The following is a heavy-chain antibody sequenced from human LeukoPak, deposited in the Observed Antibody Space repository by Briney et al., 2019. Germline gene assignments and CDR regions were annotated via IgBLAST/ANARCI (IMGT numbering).Heavy chain of an antibody. V-gene: IGHV4-31*03. D-gene: IGHD3-3*01. CDR3: ARHDFWSGSGDY. CDR2: IYYTGST. Sequence: SQTLSLTCTVSDGSISRNGYYCTWIRQHPGKGLEWIGYIYYTGSTYYNPSLKSRATISIDTSKNQLSLKLSSVTAADTAVYYCARHDFWSGSGDYWGQGTLVTVSS. CDR1: DGSISRNGYY. J-gene: IGHJ4*02.